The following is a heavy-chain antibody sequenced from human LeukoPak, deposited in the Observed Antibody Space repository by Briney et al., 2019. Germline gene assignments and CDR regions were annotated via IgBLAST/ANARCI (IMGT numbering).Heavy chain of an antibody. V-gene: IGHV3-30*02. D-gene: IGHD4-17*01. J-gene: IGHJ6*02. Sequence: PWGSLRLSCAASGFTFSSYGIHWVRQAPGKGLEWVAKILYDGARIYYADSVKCRFTVSRDSSKNTLNLQMNSLRSEDTAVYYCAKDRYPTAVTTNGMDGWGQGTTVTVSS. CDR2: ILYDGARI. CDR1: GFTFSSYG. CDR3: AKDRYPTAVTTNGMDG.